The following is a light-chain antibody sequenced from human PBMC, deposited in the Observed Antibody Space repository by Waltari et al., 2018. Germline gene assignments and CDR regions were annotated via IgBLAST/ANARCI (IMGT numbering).Light chain of an antibody. Sequence: DLVVTPSPHPLAFSLAERAPIHCQSNPSLLKSSNNKNYLAWYQQKPGQPPKLLIYWESTQESGVPDRFSGSGSGTDFTLTISSLQPEDVVIYYCQQYYDTPLTFGGGTKVEIK. CDR1: PSLLKSSNNKNY. CDR2: WES. J-gene: IGKJ4*01. CDR3: QQYYDTPLT. V-gene: IGKV4-1*01.